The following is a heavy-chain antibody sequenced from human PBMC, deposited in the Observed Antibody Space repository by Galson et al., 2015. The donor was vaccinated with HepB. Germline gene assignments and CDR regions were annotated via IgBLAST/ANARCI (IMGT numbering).Heavy chain of an antibody. CDR2: IKEDGSEK. CDR1: GFTFSTYW. Sequence: SLRLSCAASGFTFSTYWMTWVRQVTGKGLEWVANIKEDGSEKYYVDSVKGRFTISRDNAKNSLFLQMNNLRAEDAAVYYCAGVKPDSDGSRYRPLDFWGQGTLVTLSS. D-gene: IGHD2-15*01. V-gene: IGHV3-7*01. CDR3: AGVKPDSDGSRYRPLDF. J-gene: IGHJ4*02.